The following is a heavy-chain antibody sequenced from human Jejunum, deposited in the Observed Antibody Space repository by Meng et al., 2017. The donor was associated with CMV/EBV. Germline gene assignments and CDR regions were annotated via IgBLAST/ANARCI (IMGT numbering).Heavy chain of an antibody. CDR1: GGVFNNYA. J-gene: IGHJ4*02. CDR2: TIAVLTTP. Sequence: LGALVRSCLKSAGGVFNNYALTGVRQVPGQGLEWMGGTIAVLTTPNYAPKFQGRLTITADASTGTTYMELSSLTSEDTAVYFCARGFTNGWQPFDFWGQGTLVTVSS. D-gene: IGHD2-8*01. V-gene: IGHV1-69*01. CDR3: ARGFTNGWQPFDF.